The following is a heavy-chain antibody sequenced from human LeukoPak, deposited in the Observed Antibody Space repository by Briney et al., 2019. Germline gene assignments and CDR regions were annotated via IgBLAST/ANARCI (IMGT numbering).Heavy chain of an antibody. Sequence: PGGSLRLSCTASGFNFGSDAMHWVRQAPGKGLEWVAFIWSDGSNGHYADSVRGRFTISRDNSKNTVCLQMNSLRVEDTAVYYCARDPSGSGWSLSHWGQGTLVTVSS. CDR1: GFNFGSDA. CDR3: ARDPSGSGWSLSH. V-gene: IGHV3-33*01. D-gene: IGHD6-19*01. CDR2: IWSDGSNG. J-gene: IGHJ4*02.